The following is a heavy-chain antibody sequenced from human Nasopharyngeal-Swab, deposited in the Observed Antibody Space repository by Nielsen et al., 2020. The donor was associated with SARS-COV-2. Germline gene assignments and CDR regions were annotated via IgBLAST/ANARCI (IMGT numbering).Heavy chain of an antibody. J-gene: IGHJ4*02. D-gene: IGHD1-26*01. V-gene: IGHV3-48*02. CDR3: ARDVAIVGATLEN. CDR2: ISSSSSTS. CDR1: EFTMSRNG. Sequence: GESLKISCAASEFTMSRNGMHWVRQAPGKRQEWVAYISSSSSTSYYADSVKGRFTISRDNPKNSLYLQMNSLRDEDTALYYCARDVAIVGATLENWGQGTLVTVSS.